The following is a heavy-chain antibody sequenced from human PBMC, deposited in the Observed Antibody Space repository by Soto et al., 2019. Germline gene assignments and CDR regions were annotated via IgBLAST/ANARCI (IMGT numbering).Heavy chain of an antibody. CDR2: IYSGGST. CDR3: ARYVVYGGPYFDY. D-gene: IGHD4-17*01. J-gene: IGHJ4*02. Sequence: DVQVVETGGGLIQPGGSLRLSCAASGFIVSSNYMSWVRQAPGKGLEWVSTIYSGGSTFYADSVKGRFTISRDKSKNTLYLQMNSLRAEDTAVYYCARYVVYGGPYFDYWGQGTLVTVSS. CDR1: GFIVSSNY. V-gene: IGHV3-53*02.